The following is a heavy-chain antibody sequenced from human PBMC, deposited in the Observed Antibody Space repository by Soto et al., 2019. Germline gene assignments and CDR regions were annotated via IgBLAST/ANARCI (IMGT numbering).Heavy chain of an antibody. V-gene: IGHV1-69*06. Sequence: ASVKVSCKVSGSRFSNYVISWVRQAPGHGLEWLGRIIPIFNSTKYAQSFQGRVTITADKSTSTASLELSSLRSDDTAVYYCAREGRGKKAGYNGLVSLGYWGQGTLVTVSS. CDR3: AREGRGKKAGYNGLVSLGY. J-gene: IGHJ4*02. CDR1: GSRFSNYV. CDR2: IIPIFNST. D-gene: IGHD2-2*02.